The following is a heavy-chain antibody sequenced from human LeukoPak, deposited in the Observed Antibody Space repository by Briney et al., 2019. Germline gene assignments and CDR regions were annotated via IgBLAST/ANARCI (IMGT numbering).Heavy chain of an antibody. CDR1: GFSFRDYW. CDR3: ARARSSSPYYYGSGSYRPLYYFDY. Sequence: GSLRLSCAASGFSFRDYWMSWIRQPPGKGLEWIGEINHSGSTNYNPSLESRVTISVDTSKNQFSLKLSSVTAADTAVYYCARARSSSPYYYGSGSYRPLYYFDYWGQGTLVTVSS. CDR2: INHSGST. V-gene: IGHV4-34*01. J-gene: IGHJ4*02. D-gene: IGHD3-10*01.